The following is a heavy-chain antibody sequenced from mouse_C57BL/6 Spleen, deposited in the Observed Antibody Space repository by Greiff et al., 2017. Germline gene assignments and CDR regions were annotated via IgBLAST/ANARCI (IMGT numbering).Heavy chain of an antibody. D-gene: IGHD1-1*01. CDR3: AGSGNYGSPFAY. Sequence: QVQLQESGAELVKPGASVKISCKASGYAFSSYWMNWVKQRPGKGLEWIGQIYPCDGDTNYNGKFKGKATLTADKSSSTAYMPLSSLTSEDSAVYVCAGSGNYGSPFAYWGQGTLVTVSA. CDR1: GYAFSSYW. V-gene: IGHV1-80*01. CDR2: IYPCDGDT. J-gene: IGHJ3*01.